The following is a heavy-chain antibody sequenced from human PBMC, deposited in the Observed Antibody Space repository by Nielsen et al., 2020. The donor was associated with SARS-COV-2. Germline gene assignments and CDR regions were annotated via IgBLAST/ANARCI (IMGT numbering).Heavy chain of an antibody. V-gene: IGHV3-33*01. CDR3: ARGSYYGGFDP. CDR1: GYLFSGYG. Sequence: GGSRRLSCAASGYLFSGYGMHWVRQAPGKGLEWVALIWYDGSNKYYADSVKGRFTISRDNSKNTLYLQMNSLRAGDTAVYYCARGSYYGGFDPWGQGTLVTVSS. CDR2: IWYDGSNK. J-gene: IGHJ5*02. D-gene: IGHD3-22*01.